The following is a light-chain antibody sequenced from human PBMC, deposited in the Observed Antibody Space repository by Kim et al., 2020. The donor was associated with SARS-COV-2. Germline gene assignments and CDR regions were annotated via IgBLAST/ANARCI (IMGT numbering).Light chain of an antibody. Sequence: SYELTQPPSVSVAPGKTARVSFGGNSIGSKSVHWYQQKSGQAPVLVIYYDSDRPSGIPERFSGSNSGNTATLTISRVEAGDEADYYCQVWDSSSDHRVVFGGGTQLTVL. CDR1: SIGSKS. CDR2: YDS. J-gene: IGLJ2*01. CDR3: QVWDSSSDHRVV. V-gene: IGLV3-21*04.